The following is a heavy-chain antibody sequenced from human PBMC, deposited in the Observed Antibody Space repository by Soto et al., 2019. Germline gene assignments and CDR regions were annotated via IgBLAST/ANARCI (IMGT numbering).Heavy chain of an antibody. J-gene: IGHJ4*02. CDR2: IYYTGTT. CDR1: SQISVRL. V-gene: IGHV4-28*01. Sequence: SQISVRLWGWIRQPPGKGLEWLGYIYYTGTTYYSPSLKSRLTMSVDTSRNQFSLKLDSMTAVDTAVYYCATKHRLEAAEFDYWGQGTLVTVSS. CDR3: ATKHRLEAAEFDY. D-gene: IGHD6-13*01.